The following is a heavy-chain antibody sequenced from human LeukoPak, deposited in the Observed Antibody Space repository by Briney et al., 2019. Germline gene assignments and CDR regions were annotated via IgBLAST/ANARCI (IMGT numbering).Heavy chain of an antibody. D-gene: IGHD4-11*01. CDR2: ARADNGKT. Sequence: ASVKVSCKTSGYKFKNYGISWVRQAPGQGLEWMGWARADNGKTDYTQKFQDRVTMTADTSTNTAYMELRSLGSDDTAVYCARDRSNSDFWGQGTLVTVS. J-gene: IGHJ4*02. V-gene: IGHV1-18*01. CDR3: ARDRSNSDF. CDR1: GYKFKNYG.